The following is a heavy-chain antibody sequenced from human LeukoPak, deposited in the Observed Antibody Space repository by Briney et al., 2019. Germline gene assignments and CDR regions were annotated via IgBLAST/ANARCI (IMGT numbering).Heavy chain of an antibody. CDR1: GFSFSTNW. D-gene: IGHD6-13*01. Sequence: GGSLRLSCAASGFSFSTNWMDWIRQAPGKGLEWVANIKQDGSEKYYVDSVKGRFTISRDNAKNSLYLQMNSLRAEDPAVYYRARYGRWYALEYYFHYWGQGTLVTVSS. CDR3: ARYGRWYALEYYFHY. V-gene: IGHV3-7*03. J-gene: IGHJ4*02. CDR2: IKQDGSEK.